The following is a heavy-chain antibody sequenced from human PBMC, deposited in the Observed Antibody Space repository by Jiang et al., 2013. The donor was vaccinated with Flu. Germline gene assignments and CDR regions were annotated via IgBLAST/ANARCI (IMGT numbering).Heavy chain of an antibody. CDR3: ARVRDRAAAYGMDV. CDR1: GFTVSSSY. Sequence: VQLVESGGGLVQPGGSLRLSCAASGFTVSSSYMSWVRQAPGEGLEWVSVMYSDGRSYYADSVKGRFTMSRHNSKNTLYLQVSSLRPEDTAVYFCARVRDRAAAYGMDVWGQGTTVTVSS. J-gene: IGHJ6*02. CDR2: MYSDGRS. V-gene: IGHV3-53*04. D-gene: IGHD6-13*01.